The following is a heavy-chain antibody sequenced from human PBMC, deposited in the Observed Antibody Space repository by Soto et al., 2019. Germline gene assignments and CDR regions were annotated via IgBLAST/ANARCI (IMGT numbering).Heavy chain of an antibody. J-gene: IGHJ4*02. V-gene: IGHV4-34*01. CDR3: SRGRLHLGELSFNYLDF. D-gene: IGHD3-16*02. CDR2: INHRGST. CDR1: GGSFSDYF. Sequence: QVRLQQWGAGLLKPSETLSLTCAVYGGSFSDYFWSWIRQPPGKGLEWIGEINHRGSTNYLPSLKSRVTISVDTSKIQFSLKLISMTAADTAVYFFSRGRLHLGELSFNYLDFWGQGTLVTVSS.